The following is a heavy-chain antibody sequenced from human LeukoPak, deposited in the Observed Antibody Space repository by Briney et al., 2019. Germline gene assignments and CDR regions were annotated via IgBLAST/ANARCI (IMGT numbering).Heavy chain of an antibody. CDR1: GYTLTELS. D-gene: IGHD6-13*01. CDR3: ATGSIAAAGTAY. CDR2: FDPEDGET. V-gene: IGHV1-24*01. Sequence: GASETVSFKVSGYTLTELSMHWVRQAPGKGLEWMGGFDPEDGETIYAQKFQGRVTMTEDTSTDTAYMELSSLRSEDTAVYYCATGSIAAAGTAYWGQGTLVTVSS. J-gene: IGHJ4*02.